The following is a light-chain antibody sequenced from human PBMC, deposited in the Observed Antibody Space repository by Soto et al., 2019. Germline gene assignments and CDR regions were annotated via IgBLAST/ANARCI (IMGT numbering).Light chain of an antibody. CDR3: QPRREWPRT. CDR2: AAS. CDR1: QSVDNY. V-gene: IGKV3-11*01. J-gene: IGKJ2*02. Sequence: EIVLTQSPATLSLSPGERATLSCRASQSVDNYLAWYQQKPGQAPRLLIYAASKRATGIPGRFSGSGSGTDFTLTISSLEPEDVAVSSCQPRREWPRTFGQGTKLDIK.